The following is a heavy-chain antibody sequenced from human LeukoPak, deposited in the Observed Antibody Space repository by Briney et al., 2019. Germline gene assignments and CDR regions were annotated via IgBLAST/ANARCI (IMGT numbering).Heavy chain of an antibody. V-gene: IGHV3-74*01. CDR2: INSDGSST. CDR3: ARAFCSSTGCYSGDRYFDY. J-gene: IGHJ4*02. CDR1: GFTFSSYW. D-gene: IGHD2-2*02. Sequence: GGSLRLSCAASGFTFSSYWMHWVRQAPGKGLVWVSRINSDGSSTSYADSVKGRFTISRDNAKNTLYLQMNSLRAEDTAVYYCARAFCSSTGCYSGDRYFDYWGQGTLVTVSS.